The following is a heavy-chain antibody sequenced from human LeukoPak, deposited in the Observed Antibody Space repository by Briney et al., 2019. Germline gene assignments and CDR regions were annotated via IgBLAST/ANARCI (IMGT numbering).Heavy chain of an antibody. CDR3: ARGYYDSSGYFTY. V-gene: IGHV1-69*04. J-gene: IGHJ4*02. CDR1: GYTFTSYG. D-gene: IGHD3-22*01. CDR2: IIPILGIA. Sequence: SVKVSCKASGYTFTSYGISWVRQAPGQGLEWMGRIIPILGIANYAQKFQGRVTITADKSTSTAYMELSSLRSEDTAVYYCARGYYDSSGYFTYWGQGTLVTVSS.